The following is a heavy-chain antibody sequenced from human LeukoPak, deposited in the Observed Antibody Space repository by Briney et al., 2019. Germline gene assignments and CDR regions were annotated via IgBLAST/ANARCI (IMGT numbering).Heavy chain of an antibody. CDR2: ISYDGSNK. CDR1: GFTFSSYG. CDR3: AKVPGYDSSGGYYFDY. J-gene: IGHJ4*02. Sequence: GGSLRLSCAASGFTFSSYGMHWVRQAPGKGLEWVAVISYDGSNKYYADSVKGRFTISRDNSKNTLYLQVNSLRAEDTAVYYCAKVPGYDSSGGYYFDYWGQGTLVTVSS. V-gene: IGHV3-30*18. D-gene: IGHD3-22*01.